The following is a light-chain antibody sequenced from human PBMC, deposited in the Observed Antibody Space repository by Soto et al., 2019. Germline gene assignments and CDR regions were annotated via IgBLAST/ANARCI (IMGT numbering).Light chain of an antibody. J-gene: IGKJ5*01. CDR3: QQFNNYPIT. V-gene: IGKV1D-13*01. CDR1: QDISSA. Sequence: AIQLTQSPSSLSASVGDRVTITCRASQDISSALAWYQQEPGKAPKLLIYDASNLGSGVPSRFSGSGSGTDFTLTISSLQPGDFATYFCQQFNNYPITFGQGTRLEIK. CDR2: DAS.